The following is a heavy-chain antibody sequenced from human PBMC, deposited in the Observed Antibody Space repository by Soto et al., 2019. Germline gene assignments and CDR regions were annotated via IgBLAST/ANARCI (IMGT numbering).Heavy chain of an antibody. D-gene: IGHD1-1*01. CDR1: GGSFSGYY. CDR2: INHSGST. V-gene: IGHV4-34*01. Sequence: SETLSLTCAVYGGSFSGYYWSWIRQPPGKGLEWIGEINHSGSTNYNPSLKSRVTISVDTSKNQFSLQLNSVTPEDTAVYYCARVPVVEQLERRDYYYGMDVWGQGTTVTVSS. J-gene: IGHJ6*02. CDR3: ARVPVVEQLERRDYYYGMDV.